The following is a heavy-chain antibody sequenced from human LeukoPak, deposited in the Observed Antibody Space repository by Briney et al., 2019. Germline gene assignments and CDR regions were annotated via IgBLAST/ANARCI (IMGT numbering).Heavy chain of an antibody. J-gene: IGHJ4*02. CDR2: IYYSGST. CDR3: ARVGGLDDSSGYYRFDY. Sequence: SETLSLTCTVSGGSISSGDYYWSWIRQPPGKGLEWIGYIYYSGSTYYNPSLKSRVTISVDTSKNQFSLKLSSVTAADTAVYYCARVGGLDDSSGYYRFDYWGQGTLVTVSS. D-gene: IGHD3-22*01. V-gene: IGHV4-30-4*01. CDR1: GGSISSGDYY.